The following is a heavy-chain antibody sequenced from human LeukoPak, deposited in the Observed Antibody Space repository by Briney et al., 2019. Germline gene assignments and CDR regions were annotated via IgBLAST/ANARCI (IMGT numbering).Heavy chain of an antibody. Sequence: PSESLSLTCTVSGGSISSYYWNWIRQPPGKGLEWIGYISYGGSTNYNPSLKSRVTISVDKSKNQFSLKLSSVTAADTAVYYCARGSGNSGYFDYWGQGTLVTVFS. D-gene: IGHD1-26*01. V-gene: IGHV4-59*01. J-gene: IGHJ4*02. CDR1: GGSISSYY. CDR2: ISYGGST. CDR3: ARGSGNSGYFDY.